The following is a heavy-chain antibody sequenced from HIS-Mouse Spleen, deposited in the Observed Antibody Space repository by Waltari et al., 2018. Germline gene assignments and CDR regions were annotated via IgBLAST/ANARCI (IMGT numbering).Heavy chain of an antibody. J-gene: IGHJ2*01. CDR2: IYYSGST. CDR1: GGPISSTSYH. CDR3: AREIPYSSSWYDWYFDL. V-gene: IGHV4-39*07. D-gene: IGHD6-13*01. Sequence: QLQLQESGPGLVKPSETLSLTCTVSGGPISSTSYHGGRIRHPPGTGLEWIGSIYYSGSTYYNPSLKSRVTISVDTSKNQFSLKLSSVTAADTAVYYCAREIPYSSSWYDWYFDLWGRGTLVTVSS.